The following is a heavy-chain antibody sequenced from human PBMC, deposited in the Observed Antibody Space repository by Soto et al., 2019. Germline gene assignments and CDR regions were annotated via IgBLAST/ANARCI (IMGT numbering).Heavy chain of an antibody. CDR3: ARDTHSNQHSHHYYYYGMDV. D-gene: IGHD4-4*01. V-gene: IGHV1-2*04. Sequence: QVQLVQSGAEVKKPGASVKVSCKASGYTFTGYYMHWVRQAPGQGLEWMGWINPNSGGTNYAQKFQGWVTMTRDTSISTADMELSRLRSDDTAVYYCARDTHSNQHSHHYYYYGMDVWGQGTTVTVSS. J-gene: IGHJ6*02. CDR2: INPNSGGT. CDR1: GYTFTGYY.